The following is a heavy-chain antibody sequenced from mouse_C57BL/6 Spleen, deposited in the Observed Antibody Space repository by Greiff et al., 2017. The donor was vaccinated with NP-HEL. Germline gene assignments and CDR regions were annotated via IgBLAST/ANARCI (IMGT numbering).Heavy chain of an antibody. CDR1: GFTFSDYG. CDR2: ISSGSSTI. Sequence: EVMLVESGGGLVKPGGSLKLSCAASGFTFSDYGMHWVRQAPEKGLEWVAYISSGSSTIYYADTVKGRFTISRDNAKNTLFLQMTSLRSEDTAMYYCARTIPYYAMDYWGQGTSVTVSS. CDR3: ARTIPYYAMDY. V-gene: IGHV5-17*01. J-gene: IGHJ4*01. D-gene: IGHD1-1*02.